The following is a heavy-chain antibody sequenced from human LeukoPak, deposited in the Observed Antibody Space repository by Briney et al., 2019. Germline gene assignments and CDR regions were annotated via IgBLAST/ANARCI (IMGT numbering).Heavy chain of an antibody. CDR2: INGGGSHT. CDR1: GFTFNTND. J-gene: IGHJ4*02. V-gene: IGHV3-23*01. D-gene: IGHD3-16*01. CDR3: AKEAGYHYGYDCFDY. Sequence: GGSLRLSCEVSGFTFNTNDMNWVRQAPGEGLEWVSAINGGGSHTYYADSVKGRFTISRDNYKNTLDLQMNSLRAEATAVYYCAKEAGYHYGYDCFDYWGQGTLVTVSS.